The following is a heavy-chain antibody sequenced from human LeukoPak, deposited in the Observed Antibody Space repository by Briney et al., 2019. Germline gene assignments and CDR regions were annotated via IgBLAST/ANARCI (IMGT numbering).Heavy chain of an antibody. Sequence: GGSLRLSCAASGFTFSSYAMSWVRQAPGKGLERVSAISGSGGSTYYADSVKGRFTISRDNSKNTLYLQMNSLRAEDTAVYYCAKDRWQWLRLPDFWGQGTLVTVSS. CDR1: GFTFSSYA. V-gene: IGHV3-23*01. D-gene: IGHD5-12*01. CDR3: AKDRWQWLRLPDF. J-gene: IGHJ4*02. CDR2: ISGSGGST.